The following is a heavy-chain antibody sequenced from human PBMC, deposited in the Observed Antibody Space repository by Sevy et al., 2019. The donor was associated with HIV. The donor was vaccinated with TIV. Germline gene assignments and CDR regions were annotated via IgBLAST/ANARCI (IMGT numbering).Heavy chain of an antibody. D-gene: IGHD2-15*01. Sequence: GGSLRLSCTAFGFPFDTFALNWVRQAPGKGLEWVSNIGRGPDNIHYADSVKGRFTISRDNSRNTVYLQLNNLRAEDTAMYYCGSWVKADLDSWGQGTPVTVSS. V-gene: IGHV3-23*01. CDR1: GFPFDTFA. CDR2: IGRGPDNI. CDR3: GSWVKADLDS. J-gene: IGHJ4*02.